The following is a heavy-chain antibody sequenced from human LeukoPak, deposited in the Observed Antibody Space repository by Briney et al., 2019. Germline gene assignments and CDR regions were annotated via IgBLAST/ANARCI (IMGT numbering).Heavy chain of an antibody. CDR2: IYHSGST. D-gene: IGHD3-10*01. Sequence: SETLSLTCAVSGYSISSGYYWGWIRRPPGKGLEWIGSIYHSGSTYYNPSLKSRVTISVDTSKNQFSPKLSSVTAADTAVYYCARAHLYGSGSRLDYWGQGTLVTVSS. CDR3: ARAHLYGSGSRLDY. CDR1: GYSISSGYY. J-gene: IGHJ4*02. V-gene: IGHV4-38-2*01.